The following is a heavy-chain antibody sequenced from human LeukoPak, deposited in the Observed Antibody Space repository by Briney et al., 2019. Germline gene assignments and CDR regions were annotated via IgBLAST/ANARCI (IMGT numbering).Heavy chain of an antibody. V-gene: IGHV3-11*04. D-gene: IGHD5-18*01. J-gene: IGHJ6*03. CDR3: ASIQLWSYYYYYYMDV. CDR2: ISSSGDSI. Sequence: PGGSLRLSCAASGFTFSDYYMNWIRQAPGKGLEWVSYISSSGDSIYNAASVKGRFTISRDNAKNSLYLQMDSLRAEDTAVYYCASIQLWSYYYYYYMDVWGKGTTVTVSS. CDR1: GFTFSDYY.